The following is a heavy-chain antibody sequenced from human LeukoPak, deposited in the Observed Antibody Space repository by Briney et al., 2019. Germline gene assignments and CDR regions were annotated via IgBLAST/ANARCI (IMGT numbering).Heavy chain of an antibody. J-gene: IGHJ6*03. CDR2: IYYSGST. V-gene: IGHV4-59*01. Sequence: SETLSLTCTVSGGSISSYYWSWIRQPPGQGLEYIGYIYYSGSTNYNPSLKSRLTISVDTSNNQFSLKLSSVTAADTAVYYCARGTSLKGANYIDVWGKGTTVTISS. CDR3: ARGTSLKGANYIDV. CDR1: GGSISSYY. D-gene: IGHD3-16*01.